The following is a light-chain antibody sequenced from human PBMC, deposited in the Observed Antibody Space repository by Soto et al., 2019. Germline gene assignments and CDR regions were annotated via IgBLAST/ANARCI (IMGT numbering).Light chain of an antibody. CDR1: SSNIGSNY. V-gene: IGLV1-47*01. CDR3: AAWDDSLSGPLYV. J-gene: IGLJ1*01. Sequence: QSVLTQPPSASGTPGQRVTISCSGSSSNIGSNYVYWYQQLPGTAPKLIIYRNNQRPSGVPDRFSGSKSGTSASLAISGLRSEDEADYYCAAWDDSLSGPLYVFGTGTKLTVL. CDR2: RNN.